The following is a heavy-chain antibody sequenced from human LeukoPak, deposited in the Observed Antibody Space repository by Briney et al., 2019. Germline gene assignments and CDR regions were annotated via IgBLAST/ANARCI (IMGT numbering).Heavy chain of an antibody. CDR1: GYTFTGYY. J-gene: IGHJ4*02. Sequence: GASVKVSCKASGYTFTGYYMHWVRQAPGQGLEWMGWISAYNGNTNYAQKLQGRVTMTTDTSTSTAYMELRSLRSDDTAVYYCARDGSSSWYVYWGQGTLVTVSS. CDR2: ISAYNGNT. CDR3: ARDGSSSWYVY. V-gene: IGHV1-18*04. D-gene: IGHD6-13*01.